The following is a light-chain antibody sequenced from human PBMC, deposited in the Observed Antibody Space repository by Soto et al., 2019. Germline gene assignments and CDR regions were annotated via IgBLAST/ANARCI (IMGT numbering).Light chain of an antibody. CDR2: KAS. CDR3: QQYNSFPYT. CDR1: QTISSW. V-gene: IGKV1-5*03. Sequence: DIQMTQSPSTLSGSVGDRVTITCRASQTISSWLAWYQQKPGKAPKLLIYKASTLKSGVPSRFSGSGSGTEFTLTIRSLQPDDFATYYCQQYNSFPYTFGQGTRLEMK. J-gene: IGKJ2*01.